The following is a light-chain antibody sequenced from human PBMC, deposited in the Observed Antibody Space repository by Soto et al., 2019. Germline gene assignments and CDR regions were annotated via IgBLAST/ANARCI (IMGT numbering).Light chain of an antibody. CDR2: DAS. V-gene: IGKV1-5*01. CDR1: QSISSW. CDR3: QQYKSYSPT. J-gene: IGKJ4*01. Sequence: DIQMTQSPSTLSASVGDRITITCRASQSISSWLVAWYQQKPGKAPNLLIYDASSLESGVPSRFSGSGSGTEFTLTISSLQPDDFATYYCQQYKSYSPTFGGGTKVEIK.